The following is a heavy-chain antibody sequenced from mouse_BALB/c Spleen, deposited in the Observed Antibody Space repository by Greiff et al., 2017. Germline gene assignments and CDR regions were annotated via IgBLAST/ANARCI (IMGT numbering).Heavy chain of an antibody. Sequence: QVQLQQSGAELMKPGASVKISCKATGYTFSSYWIEWVKQRPGHGLEWIGEILPGSGSTNYNEKFKGKAKFTADTSSNTAYMQLSSLTSEDSAVYDCAREFDDWGAGTTVTVSA. CDR3: AREFDD. V-gene: IGHV1-9*01. J-gene: IGHJ1*01. CDR2: ILPGSGST. CDR1: GYTFSSYW.